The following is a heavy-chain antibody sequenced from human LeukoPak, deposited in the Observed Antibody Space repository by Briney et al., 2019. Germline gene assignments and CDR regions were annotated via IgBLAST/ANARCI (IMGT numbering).Heavy chain of an antibody. J-gene: IGHJ5*02. D-gene: IGHD3-3*01. CDR2: INHSGST. CDR1: GGSFSGYY. Sequence: PSEALSLTCAVYGGSFSGYYWSWIRQPPGKGLEWIGEINHSGSTNYNPSLKSRVTISVDTSKNQFSLKLSSVTTADTAVYYCAREDPDSDFWSEAIGPWGQGTLVTVSS. V-gene: IGHV4-34*01. CDR3: AREDPDSDFWSEAIGP.